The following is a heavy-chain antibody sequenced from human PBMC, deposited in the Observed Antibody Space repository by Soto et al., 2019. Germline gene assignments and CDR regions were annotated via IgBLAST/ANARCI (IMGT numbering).Heavy chain of an antibody. CDR1: GFTFSDSY. D-gene: IGHD3-10*01. CDR3: ASDPYYYASQY. J-gene: IGHJ4*02. CDR2: ISGSGHTI. V-gene: IGHV3-11*01. Sequence: QVQLVESGGGLVKPGGSLRLSCAASGFTFSDSYMTWIRQAPGKGLEWVSYISGSGHTIYYADSVKGRFTVSRDNARNSLYLQMNSLRAEDTAVYYCASDPYYYASQYWGQGTLVTVSS.